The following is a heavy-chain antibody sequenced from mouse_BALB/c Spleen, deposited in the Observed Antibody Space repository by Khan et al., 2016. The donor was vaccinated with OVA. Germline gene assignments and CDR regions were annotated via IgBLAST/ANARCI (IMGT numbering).Heavy chain of an antibody. D-gene: IGHD2-2*01. J-gene: IGHJ4*01. CDR1: GYSITSDFA. Sequence: VQLQESGPGLVKPSQSLSLTCTVTGYSITSDFAWNWVRQFPGNKLEWMGYISFSGSTSYDPSLKSRLSITRDTSKNQFFLQLSSVTTEDTATYYCIRSVYYAYAYAMDYWGQGTSVTVSS. CDR3: IRSVYYAYAYAMDY. CDR2: ISFSGST. V-gene: IGHV3-2*02.